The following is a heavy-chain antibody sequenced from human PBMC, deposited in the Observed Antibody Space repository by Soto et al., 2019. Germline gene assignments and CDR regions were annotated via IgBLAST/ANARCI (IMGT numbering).Heavy chain of an antibody. CDR1: GNSISNSRFY. CDR2: IYHTGYA. V-gene: IGHV4-39*01. CDR3: ARDYFDSSDYTTNWFDP. J-gene: IGHJ5*02. Sequence: QLQLQESGPRLVKSSETLSLTCGVSGNSISNSRFYWAWIRQPPGEGLEWIGSIYHTGYAYYKPSLKSRVTMSVDTSQNQFSLKVTSVTAADTALYYCARDYFDSSDYTTNWFDPWGQGTLVSVSS. D-gene: IGHD3-22*01.